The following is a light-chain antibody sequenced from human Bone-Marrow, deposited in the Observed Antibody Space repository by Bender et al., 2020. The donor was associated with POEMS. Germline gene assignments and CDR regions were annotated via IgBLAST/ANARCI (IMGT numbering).Light chain of an antibody. V-gene: IGLV2-14*02. CDR3: SSYAGSNNFV. CDR1: ISEVGRYNL. Sequence: QSVLTQPPSVSGSPGQSITISCTATISEVGRYNLVSWYQQQPGRAPKLIIYDATVRPSGVSSRFSGSKSGNTASLSISGLQAEDEAYYYCSSYAGSNNFVFGTGTRVTVL. CDR2: DAT. J-gene: IGLJ1*01.